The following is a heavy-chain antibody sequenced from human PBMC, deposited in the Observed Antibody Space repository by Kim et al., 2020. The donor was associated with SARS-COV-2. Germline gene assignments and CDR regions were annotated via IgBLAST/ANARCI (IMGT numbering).Heavy chain of an antibody. Sequence: GGSLRLSCAASGFTFSSYGMHWVRQAPGKGLEWVAVISYDGSNKYYADSVKGRFTISRDNSKNTLYLQMNSLRAEDTAVYYCGKGVYYDSSGYPFGYWGQGTLVTVSS. D-gene: IGHD3-22*01. V-gene: IGHV3-30*18. CDR1: GFTFSSYG. CDR2: ISYDGSNK. J-gene: IGHJ4*02. CDR3: GKGVYYDSSGYPFGY.